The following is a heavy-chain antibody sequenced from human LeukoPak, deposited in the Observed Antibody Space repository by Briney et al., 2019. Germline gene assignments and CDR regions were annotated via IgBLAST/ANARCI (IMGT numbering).Heavy chain of an antibody. D-gene: IGHD6-13*01. Sequence: GGSLRLSCAASGFTFSSYAMHWVRQAPGKGLEWVAVISYDGSNKYYADSVKGRFTISRDNAKNSLYLQMNSLRAEDTAVYYCARDYEAGIAAAVFDYWGQGTLVTVSS. CDR2: ISYDGSNK. J-gene: IGHJ4*02. V-gene: IGHV3-30-3*01. CDR3: ARDYEAGIAAAVFDY. CDR1: GFTFSSYA.